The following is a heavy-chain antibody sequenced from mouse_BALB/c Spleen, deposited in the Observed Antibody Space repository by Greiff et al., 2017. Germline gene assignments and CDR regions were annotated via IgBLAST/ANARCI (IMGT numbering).Heavy chain of an antibody. Sequence: EVHLVESGPGLVKPSQSLSLTCTVTGYSITSDYAWNWIRQFPGNKLEWMGYISYSGSTSYNPSLKSRISITRDTSKNQFFLQLNSVTTEDTATYYCARSGLRDYFDYWGQGTTLTVSS. CDR1: GYSITSDYA. D-gene: IGHD1-1*01. CDR3: ARSGLRDYFDY. CDR2: ISYSGST. V-gene: IGHV3-2*02. J-gene: IGHJ2*01.